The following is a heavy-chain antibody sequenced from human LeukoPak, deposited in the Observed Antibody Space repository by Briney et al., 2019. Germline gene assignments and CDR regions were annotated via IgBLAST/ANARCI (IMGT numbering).Heavy chain of an antibody. CDR3: ARRRWGYYYYGMDV. V-gene: IGHV3-23*01. CDR1: GFTFSRYA. J-gene: IGHJ6*02. Sequence: GGSLRLSCAASGFTFSRYAMNWVRQAPGKGLEWVSGILGSSSATYYADSVKGRFTISRDNSKNTLYLQMNSLRAEDTAVYYCARRRWGYYYYGMDVWGQGTTVTVSS. D-gene: IGHD1-26*01. CDR2: ILGSSSAT.